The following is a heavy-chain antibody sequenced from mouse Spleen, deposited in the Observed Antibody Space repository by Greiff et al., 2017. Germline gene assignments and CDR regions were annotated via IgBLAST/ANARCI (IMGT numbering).Heavy chain of an antibody. CDR3: ARQAPYYYDGSYEYFDV. J-gene: IGHJ1*01. Sequence: EVKVKESGGGLVKPGGSLKLSCAASGFTFSSYAMSWVRQTPEKRLEWVAAINSNGGSTYYPDTVKDRFTISRDNAKNTLYLQMSSLRSEDTALYYCARQAPYYYDGSYEYFDVWGAGTTVTVSS. V-gene: IGHV5-6-2*01. CDR2: INSNGGST. D-gene: IGHD1-1*01. CDR1: GFTFSSYA.